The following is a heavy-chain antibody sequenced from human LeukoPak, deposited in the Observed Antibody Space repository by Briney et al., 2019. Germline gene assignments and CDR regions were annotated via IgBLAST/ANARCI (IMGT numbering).Heavy chain of an antibody. Sequence: GGSLRLSCSASGFTFSRYAMHWVRQAPGKGLEYVSAISSNGGSTYYADSVKGRFTISRDNSKNTLYLQMSSLRAEDTAVYYCAQNFYDSSGLYFDYWGQGTLVTVSS. CDR1: GFTFSRYA. CDR3: AQNFYDSSGLYFDY. V-gene: IGHV3-64D*06. CDR2: ISSNGGST. D-gene: IGHD3-22*01. J-gene: IGHJ4*02.